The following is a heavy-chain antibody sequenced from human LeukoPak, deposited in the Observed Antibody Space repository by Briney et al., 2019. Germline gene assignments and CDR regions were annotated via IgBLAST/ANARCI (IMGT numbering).Heavy chain of an antibody. V-gene: IGHV4-38-2*02. CDR2: IYHSGST. Sequence: SETLSLTCTVSGYSITSGYYWGWIRPPPGKGLEWIGNIYHSGSTYYNPSLKSRVTISVDTSKNQFSLQLNSVTPEDTAVYYCVRDGDLGISVFDIWGQGTMVTVSS. CDR1: GYSITSGYY. J-gene: IGHJ3*02. D-gene: IGHD2-21*01. CDR3: VRDGDLGISVFDI.